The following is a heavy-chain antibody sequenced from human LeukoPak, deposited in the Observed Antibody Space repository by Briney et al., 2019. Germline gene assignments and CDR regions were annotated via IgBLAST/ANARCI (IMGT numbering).Heavy chain of an antibody. Sequence: PGGSLRLSCAASGFTSSTYWMSWVRQAPGKGLEWVANIKEDGSEKYYGDSVKGRFTISRDNAKNSLYPQMNSLRAEDTAVYYCARDSSGYQWGQGTLVTVSS. J-gene: IGHJ4*02. D-gene: IGHD3-22*01. V-gene: IGHV3-7*01. CDR2: IKEDGSEK. CDR3: ARDSSGYQ. CDR1: GFTSSTYW.